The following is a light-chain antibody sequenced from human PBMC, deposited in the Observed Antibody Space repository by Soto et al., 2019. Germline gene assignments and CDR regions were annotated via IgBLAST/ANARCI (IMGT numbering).Light chain of an antibody. CDR3: SSYTSRSTLV. J-gene: IGLJ2*01. Sequence: QSVLTQPASVSGSPGQSITISCTGTSSDVGGYNYVSWYQQHPGKAPKLMIYDVSDRPSGVSSRFSGPKSGNTASLTISGLQVEDEADYYCSSYTSRSTLVFGGGTKVTVL. V-gene: IGLV2-14*01. CDR2: DVS. CDR1: SSDVGGYNY.